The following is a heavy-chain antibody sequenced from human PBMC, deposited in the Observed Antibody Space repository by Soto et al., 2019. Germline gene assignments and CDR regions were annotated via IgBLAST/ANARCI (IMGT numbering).Heavy chain of an antibody. V-gene: IGHV4-59*01. CDR3: ARVGDTAMVMAYYYGMDV. D-gene: IGHD5-18*01. J-gene: IGHJ6*02. CDR2: IYYSGST. Sequence: LSLTCTVSGGSISSYYWSWIRQPPGKGLEWIGYIYYSGSTNYNPSLRSRVTISVDTSKNQFSLKLSSVTAADTAVYYCARVGDTAMVMAYYYGMDVWGQGTTVTVSS. CDR1: GGSISSYY.